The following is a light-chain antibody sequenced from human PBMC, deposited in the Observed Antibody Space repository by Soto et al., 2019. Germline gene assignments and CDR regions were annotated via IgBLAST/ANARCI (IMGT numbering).Light chain of an antibody. CDR1: SGYSNCK. CDR3: GADHGSGSNFVV. CDR2: VGTGGIVG. V-gene: IGLV9-49*01. J-gene: IGLJ2*01. Sequence: QLVLTQPPSASASLGASVTLTCTLSSGYSNCKVDWYQQRPGKGPRFVMRVGTGGIVGSKGDGIPDRFSVLGSGLNRYLTIKNIQEEDESDYHCGADHGSGSNFVVFGGGTKLTVL.